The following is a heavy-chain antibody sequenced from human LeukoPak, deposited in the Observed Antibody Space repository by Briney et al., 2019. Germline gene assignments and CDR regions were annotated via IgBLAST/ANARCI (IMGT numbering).Heavy chain of an antibody. V-gene: IGHV4-4*08. CDR1: GVSISIYQ. CDR2: TQSSGST. CDR3: ATNAGPAPHDAFDI. Sequence: SETLSLTRSVSGVSISIYQLYWIRQPPGQGLEWIGYTQSSGSTDYNPSLKSRVTISKDTSKNQFSLRLSSVTAADTALYYCATNAGPAPHDAFDIWGQGTMVTVSS. D-gene: IGHD2-2*01. J-gene: IGHJ3*02.